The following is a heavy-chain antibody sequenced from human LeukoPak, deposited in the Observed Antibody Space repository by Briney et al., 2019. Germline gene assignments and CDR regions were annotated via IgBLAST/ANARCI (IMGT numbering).Heavy chain of an antibody. V-gene: IGHV1-18*01. D-gene: IGHD6-19*01. J-gene: IGHJ2*01. CDR3: ARAAVAGSYWYFDL. CDR1: GYIFTSYS. Sequence: ASVKVSCKASGYIFTSYSISWVRQAPGQGLQWMGWISAYNGNTDYARKLQGRVTMTTDTSTSTAYMELRSLRSDDTAVYYCARAAVAGSYWYFDLWGRGTLVTVSS. CDR2: ISAYNGNT.